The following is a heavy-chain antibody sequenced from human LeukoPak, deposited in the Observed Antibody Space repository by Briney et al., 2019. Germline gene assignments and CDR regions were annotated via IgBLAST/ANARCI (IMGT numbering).Heavy chain of an antibody. CDR1: GFSFSDYY. V-gene: IGHV3-11*04. CDR3: ARGFEGSSGYYAY. Sequence: GGSLRLSCAASGFSFSDYYMGWIRQAPGKGLEWISYISDSRTTYYADSVKGRFTISRDNAKNSLYLQMNSLRAEDTAVYYCARGFEGSSGYYAYWGQGTLVTVSS. J-gene: IGHJ4*02. CDR2: ISDSRTT. D-gene: IGHD3-22*01.